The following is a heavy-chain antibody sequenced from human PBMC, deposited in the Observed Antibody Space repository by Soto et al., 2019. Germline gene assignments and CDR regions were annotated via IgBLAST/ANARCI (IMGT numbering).Heavy chain of an antibody. CDR1: GGSFSGYY. J-gene: IGHJ4*02. CDR2: INHSGST. Sequence: SETLSLTCAVYGGSFSGYYWSWIRQPPGKGLEWIGEINHSGSTNYNPSLKSRVTISVDTSKNQFSLKLSSVTAADTAVYYCATSNKDYSLSLLTHWGQRTLVNVS. D-gene: IGHD2-21*01. CDR3: ATSNKDYSLSLLTH. V-gene: IGHV4-34*01.